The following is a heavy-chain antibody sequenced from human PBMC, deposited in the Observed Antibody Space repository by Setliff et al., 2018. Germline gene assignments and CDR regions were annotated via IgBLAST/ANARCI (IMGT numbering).Heavy chain of an antibody. V-gene: IGHV3-23*01. D-gene: IGHD5-18*01. CDR1: GFTFSSFA. J-gene: IGHJ6*03. Sequence: GGSLRLSCAASGFTFSSFAMTWVRQAPGRGLQWVSVINDSAGSTYYADSVKGRFTISRDNSKNTLYLQMNSLRAEDTAFYYCAKDRGNSYGYYMDVWGKGTTVTVSS. CDR2: INDSAGST. CDR3: AKDRGNSYGYYMDV.